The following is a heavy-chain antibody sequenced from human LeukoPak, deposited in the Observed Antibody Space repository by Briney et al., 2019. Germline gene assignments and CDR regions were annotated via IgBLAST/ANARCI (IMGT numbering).Heavy chain of an antibody. CDR1: GFTFSNYW. Sequence: GGSLRLSCAASGFTFSNYWMNWFRQAPGKGLEWVANIDEHGTEENYVDSVEGRVTISRDNADNSLYLHMNSLRAEDTAVYYCATDSDTRWHNRFDSWGQGTLVTVSS. CDR3: ATDSDTRWHNRFDS. D-gene: IGHD1-26*01. CDR2: IDEHGTEE. J-gene: IGHJ5*01. V-gene: IGHV3-7*01.